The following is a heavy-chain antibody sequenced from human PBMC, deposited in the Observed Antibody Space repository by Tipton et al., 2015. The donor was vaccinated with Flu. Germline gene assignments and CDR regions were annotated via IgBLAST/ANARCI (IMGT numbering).Heavy chain of an antibody. CDR1: GFTFSSST. D-gene: IGHD5/OR15-5a*01. CDR3: AKVIPEIVSGLDY. CDR2: ISGSGGRT. J-gene: IGHJ4*02. Sequence: SLRLSCAASGFTFSSSTMGWVRQVPGKGLEWVSSISGSGGRTCGRTCYADSVKGRFTISRDNSKDTLYLQMDSLRAEDTAIYYCAKVIPEIVSGLDYWGQGTLVTVSS. V-gene: IGHV3-23*01.